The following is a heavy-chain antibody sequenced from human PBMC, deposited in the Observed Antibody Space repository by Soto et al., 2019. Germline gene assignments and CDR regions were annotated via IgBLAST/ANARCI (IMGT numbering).Heavy chain of an antibody. J-gene: IGHJ2*01. Sequence: ASVKVSCKASGYTFTIYGIIWVRQAPGQGLEWMGWISAYNGNTNYAQKLQGRVTMTTDTSTSTAYMELRSLRSDDTAVYYCARDLDSGWYGWYFDLWGRGTLVTVSS. CDR3: ARDLDSGWYGWYFDL. CDR1: GYTFTIYG. D-gene: IGHD6-19*01. CDR2: ISAYNGNT. V-gene: IGHV1-18*01.